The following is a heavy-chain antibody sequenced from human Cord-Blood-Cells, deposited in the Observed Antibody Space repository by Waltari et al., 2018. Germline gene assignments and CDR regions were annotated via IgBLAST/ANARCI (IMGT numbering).Heavy chain of an antibody. CDR2: IIPIFGTA. J-gene: IGHJ3*02. V-gene: IGHV1-69*01. CDR3: ARDGLDKMTTVVTLAFDI. Sequence: QVQLVKSGAEVPKTGSSVKVSCKASGGTFSSYAISWVRQALGQGLEWMGGIIPIFGTANYAQKFQGRVTITADESTSTAYMELSSLRSEDTAVYYCARDGLDKMTTVVTLAFDIWGQGTMVTVSS. D-gene: IGHD4-17*01. CDR1: GGTFSSYA.